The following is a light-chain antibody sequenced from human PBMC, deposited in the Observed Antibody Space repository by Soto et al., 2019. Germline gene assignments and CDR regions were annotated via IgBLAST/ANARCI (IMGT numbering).Light chain of an antibody. J-gene: IGKJ3*01. CDR3: QQYGSSIT. CDR1: QSIDSSY. V-gene: IGKV3-20*01. CDR2: RAS. Sequence: DIVLTQSPGTLSLSPGERATLSCRASQSIDSSYLAWYQQKPGRAPSLLIYRASSRATGIPDRFSGSASGTDFSLTISRLEPEDFAVYYCQQYGSSITFGPGTTVDFK.